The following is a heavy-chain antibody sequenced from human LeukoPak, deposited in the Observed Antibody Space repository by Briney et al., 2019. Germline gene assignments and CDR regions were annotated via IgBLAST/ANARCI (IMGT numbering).Heavy chain of an antibody. J-gene: IGHJ4*02. D-gene: IGHD3-22*01. V-gene: IGHV3-23*01. CDR1: GFTFSSYA. CDR2: ISGSGGSK. CDR3: AKAALYYYDSSGFDY. Sequence: PGGSLRLSCAASGFTFSSYAMSWVRQAPGKGLEWVSAISGSGGSKYYADSVKGRFTISRDNSKNTLYLQMNSLRAEDTAVYYCAKAALYYYDSSGFDYWGQGTLVTVSS.